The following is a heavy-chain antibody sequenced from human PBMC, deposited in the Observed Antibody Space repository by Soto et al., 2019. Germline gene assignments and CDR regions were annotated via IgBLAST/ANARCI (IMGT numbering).Heavy chain of an antibody. CDR2: ISSNGGNT. CDR3: AKRGSGYCSSNACYRNFDY. V-gene: IGHV3-64D*06. CDR1: EFTFSSYA. Sequence: FLRLSCSASEFTFSSYAMHWVRQAPGKGLEYVSAISSNGGNTYYADSVKGRFTISRDNSKNTLYLQMSSLRAEDTAVYYCAKRGSGYCSSNACYRNFDYWGQGTPVTVSS. D-gene: IGHD2-2*01. J-gene: IGHJ4*02.